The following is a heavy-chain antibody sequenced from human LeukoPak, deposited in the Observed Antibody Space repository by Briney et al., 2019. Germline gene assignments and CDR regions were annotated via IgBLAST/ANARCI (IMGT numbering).Heavy chain of an antibody. CDR2: ISSSGSTI. Sequence: PGGSLRLSCAASGFTFSTYGMHWVRQAPGKGLEWVSYISSSGSTIYYADSVKGRFTISRDNAKNSLYLQMNSLRAEDTAVYYCARVNPQYDYFDYWGQGTLVTVSS. CDR3: ARVNPQYDYFDY. V-gene: IGHV3-48*04. CDR1: GFTFSTYG. J-gene: IGHJ4*02.